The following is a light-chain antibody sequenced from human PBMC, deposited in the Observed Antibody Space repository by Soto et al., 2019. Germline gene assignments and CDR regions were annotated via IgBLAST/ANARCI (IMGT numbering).Light chain of an antibody. J-gene: IGKJ4*01. CDR2: DAS. V-gene: IGKV3-11*01. Sequence: EIVLTQSPATLSLSPAERAALSCMASQSVSSYLAWYQQKPGQAPRLLIYDASKRAAGIPARFSGSGSGTDFTLTISSLEPEDFAVYYCKQRSNWPSTFGGGTKVEIK. CDR1: QSVSSY. CDR3: KQRSNWPST.